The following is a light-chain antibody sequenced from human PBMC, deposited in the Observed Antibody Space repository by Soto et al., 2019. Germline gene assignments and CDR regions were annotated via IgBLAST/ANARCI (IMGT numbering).Light chain of an antibody. V-gene: IGLV2-23*01. J-gene: IGLJ1*01. Sequence: QSALTQPASVSGSPGQSLTISCTGTSSDVGSYNLVSWYQQHPGKAPKLMIYEDSKRPSGVSNRFSGSKSGNTASLTISGLQAEDEADYFCCSYAGSSTYVFGTGTKVT. CDR1: SSDVGSYNL. CDR2: EDS. CDR3: CSYAGSSTYV.